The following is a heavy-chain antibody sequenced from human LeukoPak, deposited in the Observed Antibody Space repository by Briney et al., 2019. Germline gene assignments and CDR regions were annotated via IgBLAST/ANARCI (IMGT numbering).Heavy chain of an antibody. CDR2: IYPCDSDT. CDR1: GYSFTSYW. J-gene: IGHJ2*01. D-gene: IGHD5-18*01. Sequence: GESLKISCKGSGYSFTSYWIGWVRQMPGKGLEWMGIIYPCDSDTRYSPSFQGQVTISADKSISTAYLQWSSLKASDTAMYYCARRSINSYSYGRHFDLWGRGTLVTVSS. CDR3: ARRSINSYSYGRHFDL. V-gene: IGHV5-51*01.